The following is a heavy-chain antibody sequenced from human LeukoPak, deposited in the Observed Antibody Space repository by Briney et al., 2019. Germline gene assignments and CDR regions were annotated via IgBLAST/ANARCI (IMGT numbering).Heavy chain of an antibody. D-gene: IGHD2-15*01. Sequence: SETLSLTCAVYGGSFSGYYWSWIRQPPGKGLEWIGEINHSGSTNYNPSLKSRVTISVDTSKNQFSLKLSSVTAADTAVYYCARGRRRCSGGSCYQLYYYYGMDVWGQGTTVTVSS. CDR1: GGSFSGYY. CDR3: ARGRRRCSGGSCYQLYYYYGMDV. CDR2: INHSGST. J-gene: IGHJ6*02. V-gene: IGHV4-34*01.